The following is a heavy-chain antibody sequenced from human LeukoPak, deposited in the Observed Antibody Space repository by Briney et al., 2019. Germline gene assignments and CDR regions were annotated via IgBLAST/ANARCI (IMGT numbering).Heavy chain of an antibody. Sequence: SETLSLTCSVSGYSISSGYYWGWIRQPPGKGLEWIGSIYHSGTTYHNPSLKSRVTISVDKSKNQFSLKLSSVTAADTAVYYCARGHPPHCSSTSCPFYWGQGTLVTVSS. D-gene: IGHD2-2*01. CDR1: GYSISSGYY. J-gene: IGHJ4*02. CDR3: ARGHPPHCSSTSCPFY. CDR2: IYHSGTT. V-gene: IGHV4-38-2*02.